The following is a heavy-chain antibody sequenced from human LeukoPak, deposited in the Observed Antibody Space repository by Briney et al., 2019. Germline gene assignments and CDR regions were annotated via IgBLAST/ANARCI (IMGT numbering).Heavy chain of an antibody. J-gene: IGHJ4*02. CDR2: INSDGSST. CDR1: GFTFSSYW. V-gene: IGHV3-74*01. D-gene: IGHD2-2*01. CDR3: ARDIVVVPATFDY. Sequence: PGGSLRLSCAASGFTFSSYWMHWVRQAPGKGLEWVSRINSDGSSTSYADSVKGRFTISRDNAKNTLYLQMNSLRAEDTAMYYCARDIVVVPATFDYWGQGTLVSVSS.